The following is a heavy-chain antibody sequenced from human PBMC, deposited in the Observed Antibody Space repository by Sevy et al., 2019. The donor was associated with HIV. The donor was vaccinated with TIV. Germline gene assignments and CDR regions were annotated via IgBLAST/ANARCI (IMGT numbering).Heavy chain of an antibody. CDR1: GYTFTSYG. CDR3: ARVGYYYDSRRGNWFDP. D-gene: IGHD3-22*01. Sequence: ASVKVSCKASGYTFTSYGISWVRLAPGQGLEWMGWISAYNGNTNYAQKLQGRVTMTTDTSTSTAYMELRSLRSDDTAVYYCARVGYYYDSRRGNWFDPWGQGTLVTVSS. CDR2: ISAYNGNT. J-gene: IGHJ5*02. V-gene: IGHV1-18*01.